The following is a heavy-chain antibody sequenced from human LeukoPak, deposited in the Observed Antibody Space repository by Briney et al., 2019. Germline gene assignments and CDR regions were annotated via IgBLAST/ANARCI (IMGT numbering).Heavy chain of an antibody. V-gene: IGHV4-34*01. J-gene: IGHJ4*02. CDR2: INHSGST. Sequence: SETLSLTCAVYGGSFSGYYWSWIRQPPGKGLEWIGEINHSGSTNYNPSLKSRVTISVDTSKNQFSLKLGSVTAADTAVYYCARGGIYGAIPPFWYFDYWGQGTLVTVSS. CDR3: ARGGIYGAIPPFWYFDY. D-gene: IGHD4-17*01. CDR1: GGSFSGYY.